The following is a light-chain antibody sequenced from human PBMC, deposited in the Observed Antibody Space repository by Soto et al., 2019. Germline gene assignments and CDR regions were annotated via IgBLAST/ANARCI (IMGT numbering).Light chain of an antibody. CDR2: AAT. CDR3: QHYPRYPPS. V-gene: IGKV1-16*01. CDR1: HPININ. Sequence: DIQMTQSPSSLSASVGDRVTITCRASHPININLVWFQQKPGKAPKSLIYAATNLQSGVPSRFSGSGGGTDFSLTISSLQPEDVATYYWQHYPRYPPSCGGGTKLEIK. J-gene: IGKJ4*01.